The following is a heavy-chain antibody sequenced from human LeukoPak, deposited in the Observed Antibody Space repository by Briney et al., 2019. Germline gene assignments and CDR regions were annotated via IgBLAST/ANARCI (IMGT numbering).Heavy chain of an antibody. CDR2: ISAYNGNT. D-gene: IGHD3-3*01. J-gene: IGHJ6*02. CDR3: ARVITIFGVVRYGMDV. Sequence: GASVKVSCKASGYTFTSYGISWVRQAPGQGLEWTGWISAYNGNTNYAQKLQGRVTMTTDTSTSTAYMGLRSLRSDDTAVYYCARVITIFGVVRYGMDVWGQGTTVTASS. CDR1: GYTFTSYG. V-gene: IGHV1-18*01.